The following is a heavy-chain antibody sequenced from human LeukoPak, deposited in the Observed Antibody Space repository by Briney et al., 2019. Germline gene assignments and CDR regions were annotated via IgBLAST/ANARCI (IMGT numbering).Heavy chain of an antibody. CDR3: ARDRPYGSGSYLDY. V-gene: IGHV3-33*01. Sequence: GGSLRLSCAASGFTSSGYASHWVRQAQARGRGWVAVIWYDGSNKYYADSVKGRFTISRDNSKNTLYLQMNSLRAEDTAVYYCARDRPYGSGSYLDYWGQGTLVTVSS. CDR2: IWYDGSNK. CDR1: GFTSSGYA. D-gene: IGHD3-10*01. J-gene: IGHJ4*02.